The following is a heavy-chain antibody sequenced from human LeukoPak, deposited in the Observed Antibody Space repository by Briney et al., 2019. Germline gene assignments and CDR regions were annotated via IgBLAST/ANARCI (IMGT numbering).Heavy chain of an antibody. V-gene: IGHV4-59*01. CDR2: IYYSGST. J-gene: IGHJ6*02. D-gene: IGHD6-19*01. Sequence: SETLSLTCTVSGGSISSYYWSWIRQPPGKGLEWIGYIYYSGSTNYNPSLKSRVTISVDTSKNQFSLKLSSVTAADTAVYYCARGYSSGWYGYFWYGMDVWGQGTTVTVSS. CDR3: ARGYSSGWYGYFWYGMDV. CDR1: GGSISSYY.